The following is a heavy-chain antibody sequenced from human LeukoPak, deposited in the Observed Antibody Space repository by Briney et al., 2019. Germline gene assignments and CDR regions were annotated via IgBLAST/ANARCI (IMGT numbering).Heavy chain of an antibody. J-gene: IGHJ5*02. V-gene: IGHV1-8*01. CDR3: ARGPPGRSRKIAVAGSYWFDP. Sequence: ASVKVSCKASGYTFTSYDINWVRRATGQGLEWMGWMNPNSGNTGYAQKFQGRVNMTRNTSISTAYMELSSLRSEDTAVYYCARGPPGRSRKIAVAGSYWFDPWGQGTLVTVSS. D-gene: IGHD6-19*01. CDR1: GYTFTSYD. CDR2: MNPNSGNT.